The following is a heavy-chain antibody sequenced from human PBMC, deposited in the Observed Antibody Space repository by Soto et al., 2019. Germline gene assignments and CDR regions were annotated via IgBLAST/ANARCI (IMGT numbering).Heavy chain of an antibody. CDR3: ARGGSGSYRMFDY. CDR2: ISVYHGNT. J-gene: IGHJ4*02. D-gene: IGHD1-26*01. V-gene: IGHV1-18*01. Sequence: QVQLVQSGAEVKKPGASVTVSCQASGFTFNTFVITWGRQAPGQGWEWLGGISVYHGNTNYAQKVQGRVTMTTDTSTSTAYMELRSLRSDDTAVYYCARGGSGSYRMFDYWGQGTLVTVSS. CDR1: GFTFNTFV.